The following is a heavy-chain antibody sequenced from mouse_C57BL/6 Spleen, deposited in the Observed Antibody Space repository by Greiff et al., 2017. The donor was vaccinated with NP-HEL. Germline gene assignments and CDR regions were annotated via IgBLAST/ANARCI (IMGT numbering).Heavy chain of an antibody. Sequence: VQLQQSGPELVKPGASVRISCKASGYSFTGYYMNWVKQSPEKSLEWIGEINPSTGGTTYNQKFKAKATLTVDKSSSTAYMPLKSLTAEDSAVYYCARRKDYFDYWGKGTTLTVSS. J-gene: IGHJ2*01. CDR1: GYSFTGYY. V-gene: IGHV1-42*01. CDR2: INPSTGGT. CDR3: ARRKDYFDY.